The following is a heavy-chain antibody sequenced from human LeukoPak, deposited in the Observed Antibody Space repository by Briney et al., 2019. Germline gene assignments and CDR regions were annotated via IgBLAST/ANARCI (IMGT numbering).Heavy chain of an antibody. J-gene: IGHJ4*01. CDR1: GGTFSSYT. CDR2: IIPILGIA. D-gene: IGHD3-22*01. V-gene: IGHV1-69*04. CDR3: ARDSASYYYDSSGYSFDY. Sequence: ASVKVSCKASGGTFSSYTISWVRQAPGQGLEWMGRIIPILGIANYAQKFQGRVTITADKSTSTAYMELSGLRSEDTAVYYCARDSASYYYDSSGYSFDYWGQGTLVTVSS.